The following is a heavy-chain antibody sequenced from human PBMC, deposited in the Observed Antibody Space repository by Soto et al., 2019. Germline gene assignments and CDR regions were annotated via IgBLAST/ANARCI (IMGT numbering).Heavy chain of an antibody. V-gene: IGHV1-18*01. CDR2: ISAYNGNT. CDR1: GYTFTSYG. Sequence: VKLSCKASGYTFTSYGISWVRQAPGQGLEWMGWISAYNGNTNYAQKLQGRVTMTTDTSTSTAYMELRSLRSDDTAVYYCARDRGIAVAGTFDYWGQGTLVTVSS. D-gene: IGHD6-19*01. J-gene: IGHJ4*02. CDR3: ARDRGIAVAGTFDY.